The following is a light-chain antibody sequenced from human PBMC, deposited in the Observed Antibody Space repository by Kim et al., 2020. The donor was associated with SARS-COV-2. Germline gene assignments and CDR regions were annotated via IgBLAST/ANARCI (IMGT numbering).Light chain of an antibody. Sequence: QRDTIPRTGSRYNIRAGYDVHWDQQLQGAAPKRLIYDNSNRPSGVPDRFSGAKSGTSASLAITGLQAEDEADYYCQSYDSGLSGCVFGGGTQLTVL. CDR3: QSYDSGLSGCV. CDR1: RYNIRAGYD. V-gene: IGLV1-40*01. CDR2: DNS. J-gene: IGLJ3*02.